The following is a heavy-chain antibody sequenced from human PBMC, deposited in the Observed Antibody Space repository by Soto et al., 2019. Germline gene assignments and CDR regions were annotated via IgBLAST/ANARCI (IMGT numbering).Heavy chain of an antibody. J-gene: IGHJ3*01. Sequence: PGGSLRLSCAASGFTFNYYWMHWVRQAPGQGLVWVSHIHSDGSTTTYADSVKGRFTISRDNAKNTLYLQMNSLRAEDTAVYYCVRGDKGGFDLWGQGTTVPVSS. CDR1: GFTFNYYW. D-gene: IGHD2-21*02. V-gene: IGHV3-74*01. CDR3: VRGDKGGFDL. CDR2: IHSDGSTT.